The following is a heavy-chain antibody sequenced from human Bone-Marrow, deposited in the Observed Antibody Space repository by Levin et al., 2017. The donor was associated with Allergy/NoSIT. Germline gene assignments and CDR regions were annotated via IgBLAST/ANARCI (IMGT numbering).Heavy chain of an antibody. D-gene: IGHD6-13*01. CDR1: GGSFSGYY. V-gene: IGHV4-34*01. CDR2: INHSGST. CDR3: ARRKGIAGHYYYYYGMDG. Sequence: SETLSLTCAVYGGSFSGYYWSWIRQPPGKGLEWIGEINHSGSTNYNPSLKSRVTISVDTSKNQFSLKLSSVTAADTAVYYCARRKGIAGHYYYYYGMDGWGQGTTVTVSS. J-gene: IGHJ6*02.